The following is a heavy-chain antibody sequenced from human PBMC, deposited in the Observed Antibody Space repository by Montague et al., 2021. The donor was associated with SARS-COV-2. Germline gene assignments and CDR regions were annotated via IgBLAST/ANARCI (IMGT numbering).Heavy chain of an antibody. Sequence: PALVKPTQTLTLTCTFSGLSLSTPNGGVGWIRQPPGKVLEWVAVIYSNDEKRYSPSLRNRLTITKDTAKNQVVLSLTYVDPVDTATYYCAHLIRYYDIFTGIPFDYWGQGSQVTVSS. CDR1: GLSLSTPNGG. D-gene: IGHD3-9*01. V-gene: IGHV2-5*01. CDR2: IYSNDEK. CDR3: AHLIRYYDIFTGIPFDY. J-gene: IGHJ4*02.